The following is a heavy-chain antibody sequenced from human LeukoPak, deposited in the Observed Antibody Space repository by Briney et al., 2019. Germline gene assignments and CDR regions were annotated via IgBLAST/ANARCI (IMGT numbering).Heavy chain of an antibody. V-gene: IGHV3-30*03. Sequence: GGSLRLSCAASGLTFSSHWMHWVRQAPGKGLEWVAVISYDGSNKYYADSVKGRFTISRDNSKNTLYLQMNSLRAEDTAVYYCARDRSDIVVVPAALRYGMDVWGQGTTVTVSS. J-gene: IGHJ6*02. CDR1: GLTFSSHW. D-gene: IGHD2-2*01. CDR2: ISYDGSNK. CDR3: ARDRSDIVVVPAALRYGMDV.